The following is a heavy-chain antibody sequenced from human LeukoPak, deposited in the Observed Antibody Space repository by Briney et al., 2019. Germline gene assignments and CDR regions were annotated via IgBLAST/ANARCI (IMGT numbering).Heavy chain of an antibody. CDR1: GGSISSSSYY. Sequence: SETLSLTCTVSGGSISSSSYYWGWIRQPPGKGLEWIGSIYYSGSTYYNPSLKSRVTISVDTSKNQFSLELSSVTAADTAVYYCARQIAASIVVVVAAYVFDYWGQGTLVTVSS. D-gene: IGHD2-15*01. CDR2: IYYSGST. V-gene: IGHV4-39*01. CDR3: ARQIAASIVVVVAAYVFDY. J-gene: IGHJ4*02.